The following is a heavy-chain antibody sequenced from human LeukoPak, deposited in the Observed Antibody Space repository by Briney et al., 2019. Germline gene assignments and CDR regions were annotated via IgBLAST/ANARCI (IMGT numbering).Heavy chain of an antibody. CDR2: ISSSSTHI. J-gene: IGHJ4*02. CDR1: GFTLSSYC. V-gene: IGHV3-21*01. Sequence: PGGSLRLSCAASGFTLSSYCMNWVRQAPGKGLEWVSYISSSSTHIYYADSVKGRLTISRDNARNSLYLQMNSLRAEDTAIYYCARSEHSSSSFDYWGQGTLVTVSS. D-gene: IGHD6-6*01. CDR3: ARSEHSSSSFDY.